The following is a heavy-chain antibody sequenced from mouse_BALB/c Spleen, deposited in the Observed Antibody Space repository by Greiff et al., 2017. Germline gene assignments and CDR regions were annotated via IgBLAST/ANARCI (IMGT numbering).Heavy chain of an antibody. CDR1: GYSFTSYW. CDR2: IDPSDSET. Sequence: VQLQQSGPQLVRPGASVKISCKASGYSFTSYWMHWVKQRPGQGLEWIGMIDPSDSETRLNQKFKDKATLTVDKSSSTAYIQLSSPTSEDSAVYYCARLGYGSSYDYAMDYWGQGTSVTVSS. J-gene: IGHJ4*01. V-gene: IGHV1S127*01. CDR3: ARLGYGSSYDYAMDY. D-gene: IGHD1-1*01.